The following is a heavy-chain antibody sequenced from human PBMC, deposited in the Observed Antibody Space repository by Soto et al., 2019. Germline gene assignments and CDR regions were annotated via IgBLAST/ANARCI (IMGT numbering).Heavy chain of an antibody. Sequence: SETLSLTCTVSGGSISSSSYYWGWIRQPPGKGLEWIGSIYYSGSTYYNPSLKSRVTISVDTSKNQFSLKLSSVTAADTAVYYCARHYECSGGSCNLYYYYGMDVWGQGTTVTVSS. D-gene: IGHD2-15*01. J-gene: IGHJ6*02. CDR3: ARHYECSGGSCNLYYYYGMDV. CDR2: IYYSGST. V-gene: IGHV4-39*01. CDR1: GGSISSSSYY.